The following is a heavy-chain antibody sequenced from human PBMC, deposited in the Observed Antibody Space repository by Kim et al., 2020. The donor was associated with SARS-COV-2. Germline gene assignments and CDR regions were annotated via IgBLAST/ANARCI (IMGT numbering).Heavy chain of an antibody. D-gene: IGHD6-13*01. Sequence: KGRFTISRDNAKNSLYLQMNSLRAEDTAVYYCARDGSSSWTSYYYYMDVWGKGTMVTVSS. V-gene: IGHV3-11*01. CDR3: ARDGSSSWTSYYYYMDV. J-gene: IGHJ6*03.